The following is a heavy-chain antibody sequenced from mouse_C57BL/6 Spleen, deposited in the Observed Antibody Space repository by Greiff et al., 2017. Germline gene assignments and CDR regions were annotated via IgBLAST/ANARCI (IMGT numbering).Heavy chain of an antibody. J-gene: IGHJ2*01. D-gene: IGHD1-1*01. CDR2: IHPETGGN. V-gene: IGHV1-15*01. CDR3: ARGGGYYAYFDY. Sequence: VHLVESGAELVRPGASVTLSCKASGYTFTDYEMHWVKQKPVHGKEWIGAIHPETGGNNYNQKFKGKAILTADKSSSPFYMELRSLTSEDSAAYYCARGGGYYAYFDYWGQGTTLTVSS. CDR1: GYTFTDYE.